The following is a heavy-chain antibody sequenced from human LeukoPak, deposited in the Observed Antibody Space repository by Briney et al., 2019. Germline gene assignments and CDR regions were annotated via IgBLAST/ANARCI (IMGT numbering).Heavy chain of an antibody. V-gene: IGHV3-48*01. CDR2: ISSSSNTI. CDR3: AKADSSSCPDY. Sequence: PGGSLRLSCAASGFTFSSYSMNWVRQAPGKGLEWISYISSSSNTIKYADSVKGRLTISRDNAKNSLFLQMNSLRAEDTAVYYCAKADSSSCPDYWGQGTLVTVSS. J-gene: IGHJ4*02. CDR1: GFTFSSYS. D-gene: IGHD6-13*01.